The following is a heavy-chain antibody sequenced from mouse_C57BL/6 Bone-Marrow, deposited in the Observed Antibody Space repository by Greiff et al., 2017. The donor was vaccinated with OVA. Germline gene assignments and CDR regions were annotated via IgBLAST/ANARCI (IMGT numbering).Heavy chain of an antibody. V-gene: IGHV1-15*01. CDR2: IDPETGGT. J-gene: IGHJ4*01. CDR3: TRSYSNYYAMDY. Sequence: QVQLQQSGAELVRPGASVTLSCKASGYTFTDYEMHWVKQTPVNGLEWIGAIDPETGGTAYNQKFKGKAILTADKSSSTAYMKLRSLTSEDSAVYYCTRSYSNYYAMDYWDQGPSVTVSA. CDR1: GYTFTDYE. D-gene: IGHD2-5*01.